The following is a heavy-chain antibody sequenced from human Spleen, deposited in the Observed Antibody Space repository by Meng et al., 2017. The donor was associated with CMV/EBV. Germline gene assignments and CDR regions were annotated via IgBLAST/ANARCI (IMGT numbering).Heavy chain of an antibody. J-gene: IGHJ4*02. CDR2: ISGSGGST. D-gene: IGHD3-3*01. CDR1: GFTFSSYA. V-gene: IGHV3-23*01. CDR3: ARDRRGVVPSVDY. Sequence: ASGFTFSSYAMSWVRQAPGKGLEWVSAISGSGGSTYYADSVKGRFTISRDNAKNSLYLQMNSLRAEDTAVYYCARDRRGVVPSVDYWGQGTLVTVSS.